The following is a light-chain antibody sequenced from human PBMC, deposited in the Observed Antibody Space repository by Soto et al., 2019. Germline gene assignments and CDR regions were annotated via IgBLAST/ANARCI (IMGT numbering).Light chain of an antibody. CDR1: QSISIY. CDR3: QQTYSNPRT. Sequence: IRMTQSPSSLSASVGDRVTITCRTSQSISIYLNWYQQIPGKAPKLLIYASSNLHTGVPSRFSGSASGTDFTLTISSLQPEDSATYYCQQTYSNPRTFGQGTKVDIK. V-gene: IGKV1-39*01. J-gene: IGKJ1*01. CDR2: ASS.